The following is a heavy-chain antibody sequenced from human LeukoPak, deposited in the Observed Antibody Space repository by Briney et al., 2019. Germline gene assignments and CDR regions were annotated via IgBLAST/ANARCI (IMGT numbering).Heavy chain of an antibody. CDR3: AKERYDGSGAAYDN. D-gene: IGHD3-10*01. CDR2: VSRKSDYR. CDR1: GFIFDDAV. J-gene: IGHJ4*02. V-gene: IGHV3-9*01. Sequence: GRSLRLSCAASGFIFDDAVMHWVRQAPGKGLEWVSGVSRKSDYRAYADSVKGRFTITRDNARNSLYLQMNSLRAEDTALYYCAKERYDGSGAAYDNWGQGTLVTVSS.